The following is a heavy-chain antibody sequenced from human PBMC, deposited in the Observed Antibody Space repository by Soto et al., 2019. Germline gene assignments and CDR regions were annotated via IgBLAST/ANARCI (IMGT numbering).Heavy chain of an antibody. CDR3: AKDWDRYCISTSCFGVFDY. V-gene: IGHV3-9*01. CDR2: ISWNSGSI. D-gene: IGHD2-2*01. CDR1: GFTFDDYA. Sequence: EVQLVESGGGLVQPGRSLRLSCAASGFTFDDYAMHWVRQAPGQGLEWVSGISWNSGSIGYADSVKGRFTISRDNAKNSLYLQMNSLRAEDTALYYCAKDWDRYCISTSCFGVFDYWGQGSLVTVSS. J-gene: IGHJ4*02.